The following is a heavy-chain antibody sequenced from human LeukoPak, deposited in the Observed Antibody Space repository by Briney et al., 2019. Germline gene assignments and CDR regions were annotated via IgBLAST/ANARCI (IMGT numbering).Heavy chain of an antibody. CDR3: ARDGGAALDIAVVPAAMGSDY. CDR2: ISYDGSNK. V-gene: IGHV3-30-3*01. J-gene: IGHJ4*02. CDR1: GFTFSSYA. Sequence: GGSLRLSCAASGFTFSSYAMHWVRQAPGKGLEWVAVISYDGSNKYYADSVKGRFTISRDNSKNTLYLQMNSLRAEDTAVYYCARDGGAALDIAVVPAAMGSDYWGQGTLVTVSS. D-gene: IGHD2-2*03.